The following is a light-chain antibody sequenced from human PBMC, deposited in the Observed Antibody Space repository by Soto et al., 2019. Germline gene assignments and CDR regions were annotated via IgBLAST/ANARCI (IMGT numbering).Light chain of an antibody. CDR2: NAS. Sequence: DVQMTQSPSTLSASVGDRVTITCRASQSINNLLAWYQQKPGKAPKLLIYNASSLESGVPSRFSGSGSGTEFTLTISSLQPDDFATYYCQQYDSYWTFGQGTKVDI. J-gene: IGKJ1*01. CDR1: QSINNL. V-gene: IGKV1-5*01. CDR3: QQYDSYWT.